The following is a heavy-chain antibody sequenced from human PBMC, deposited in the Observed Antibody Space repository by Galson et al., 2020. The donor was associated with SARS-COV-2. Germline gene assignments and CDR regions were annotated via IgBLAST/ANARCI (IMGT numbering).Heavy chain of an antibody. D-gene: IGHD3-22*01. CDR1: GGSISADNDY. CDR2: IYYRGNT. CDR3: TRSAYYFDSSGKRYYYGMDV. Sequence: ETSETLSLTCSVSGGSISADNDYWGWIRQPPGKGLEWIGSIYYRGNTYYNPSFKSRVTISVDTSRNQFFLRLSSVTAADTAVYYCTRSAYYFDSSGKRYYYGMDVWGQGTTVTLSS. J-gene: IGHJ6*02. V-gene: IGHV4-39*01.